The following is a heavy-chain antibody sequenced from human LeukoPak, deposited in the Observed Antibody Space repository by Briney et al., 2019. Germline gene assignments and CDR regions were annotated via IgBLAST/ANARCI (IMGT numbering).Heavy chain of an antibody. CDR1: GGSFSGYY. Sequence: SETLSLTCAVYGGSFSGYYWSWIRQPPGKGLEWIGEINHSGSTNYNPSLKSRVTISVDTSKNQFSLKPSSVTAADTAVYYCARSGYDSSGYRYYYYYMDVWGKGTTVTVSS. D-gene: IGHD3-22*01. CDR3: ARSGYDSSGYRYYYYYMDV. V-gene: IGHV4-34*01. J-gene: IGHJ6*03. CDR2: INHSGST.